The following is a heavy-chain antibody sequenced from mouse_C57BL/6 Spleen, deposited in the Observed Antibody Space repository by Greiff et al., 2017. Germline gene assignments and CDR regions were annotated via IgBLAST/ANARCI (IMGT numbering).Heavy chain of an antibody. J-gene: IGHJ4*01. D-gene: IGHD2-1*01. CDR2: IDPSDSYT. V-gene: IGHV1-50*01. CDR1: GYTFTSYW. CDR3: ARYGNYDYYAMDY. Sequence: VQLQESGAELVKPGASVKLSCKASGYTFTSYWMQWVKQRPGQGLEWIGEIDPSDSYTNYNQKFKGKATLTVDTSSSTAYMQLSSLTSEDSAVYYCARYGNYDYYAMDYWGQGTSVTVSS.